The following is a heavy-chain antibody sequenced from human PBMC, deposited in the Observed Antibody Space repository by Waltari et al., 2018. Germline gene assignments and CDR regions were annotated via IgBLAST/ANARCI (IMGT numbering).Heavy chain of an antibody. V-gene: IGHV3-23*01. CDR2: INGNGGST. Sequence: EVQLLESGGVLVQPGGSLRLSCEASGFTFSSYAMSWVRQAPGKGLEWVSTINGNGGSTHYADSVKGRFTISRDNSKSTLYVQMNSLRAEDTAVYYCAKVVVSDSPDYCDYWGQGVLVAVSP. CDR1: GFTFSSYA. D-gene: IGHD2-15*01. CDR3: AKVVVSDSPDYCDY. J-gene: IGHJ4*02.